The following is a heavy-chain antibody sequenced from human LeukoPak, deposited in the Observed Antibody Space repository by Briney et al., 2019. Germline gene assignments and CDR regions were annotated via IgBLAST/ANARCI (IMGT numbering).Heavy chain of an antibody. CDR1: GGSFSGYY. CDR3: ARVSSSWYQDWYFDL. V-gene: IGHV4-59*10. CDR2: IDTSGNT. Sequence: ASETLSLTCAVYGGSFSGYYWSWIRQPPGKGLEWIGRIDTSGNTNYKPSLKSRVTMSVDTSKHQFSLKLSSVTAADTAVYYCARVSSSWYQDWYFDLWGRGTLVTVSS. D-gene: IGHD6-13*01. J-gene: IGHJ2*01.